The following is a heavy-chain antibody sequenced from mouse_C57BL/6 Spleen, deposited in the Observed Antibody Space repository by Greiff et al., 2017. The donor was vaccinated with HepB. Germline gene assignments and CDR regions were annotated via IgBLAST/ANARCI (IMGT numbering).Heavy chain of an antibody. J-gene: IGHJ3*01. CDR1: GYTFTSYW. Sequence: QVQLQQPGAELVKPGASVKLSCKASGYTFTSYWMHWVKQRPGQGLEWIGMIHPNSGSTNYNEKFKSKATLTVDKSSSTAYMQLSSLTSEDSAVYYCARSSGTMVTTCPYWGQGTLVTVSA. D-gene: IGHD2-2*01. CDR2: IHPNSGST. V-gene: IGHV1-64*01. CDR3: ARSSGTMVTTCPY.